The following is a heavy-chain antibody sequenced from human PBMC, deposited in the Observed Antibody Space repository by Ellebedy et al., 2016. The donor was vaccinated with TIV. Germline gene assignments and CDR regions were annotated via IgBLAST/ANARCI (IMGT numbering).Heavy chain of an antibody. V-gene: IGHV3-21*01. Sequence: GESLKISCAASGLTFKSYTLIWVRQAPGKGLEWVSSINSRNTYIYYADSVKGRFSISRDDASNSLFLQMNSLRAEDTAVYYCAREGSGYDADQWGRGTLVTVSS. CDR1: GLTFKSYT. D-gene: IGHD5-12*01. CDR2: INSRNTYI. CDR3: AREGSGYDADQ. J-gene: IGHJ4*02.